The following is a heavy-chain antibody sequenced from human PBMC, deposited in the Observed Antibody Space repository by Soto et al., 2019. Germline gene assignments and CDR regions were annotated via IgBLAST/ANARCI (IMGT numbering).Heavy chain of an antibody. Sequence: VQLVESGGGLVQPGGSLRLSCAASGFTFSSYEMNWVRQAPGKGLEGVSYISSSGTTIYYAAAVTGRFTSSRDNAKICRSRQMNSLRVDDTAVYFCVLAACPFSSLYRFDYWGQGTLVTVSS. CDR3: VLAACPFSSLYRFDY. CDR2: ISSSGTTI. V-gene: IGHV3-48*03. D-gene: IGHD6-13*01. CDR1: GFTFSSYE. J-gene: IGHJ4*02.